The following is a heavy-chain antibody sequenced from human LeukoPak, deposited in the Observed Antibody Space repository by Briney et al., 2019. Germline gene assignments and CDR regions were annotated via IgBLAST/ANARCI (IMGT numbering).Heavy chain of an antibody. V-gene: IGHV4-59*01. CDR2: VYYSGRT. CDR3: ARGPPRFDI. Sequence: PSETLSLTCTVSGGSLSSYYWTWIRQPPGKGLEWIGSVYYSGRTTYSPSLKSRVTISVDTSKNQFSLKLSSVTAADTAMYYCARGPPRFDIWGQGTMVTVSS. CDR1: GGSLSSYY. J-gene: IGHJ3*02.